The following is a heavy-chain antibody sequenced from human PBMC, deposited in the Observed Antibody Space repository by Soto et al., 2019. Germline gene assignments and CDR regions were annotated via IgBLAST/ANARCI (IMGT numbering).Heavy chain of an antibody. CDR1: GGSFSGYY. CDR2: INHSGST. D-gene: IGHD2-8*01. Sequence: SETLSLTCAVYGGSFSGYYWSWIRQPPGKGLEWIGEINHSGSTNYNPSLKSRVTISVDTSKNQFSLKLSSVTAADTAVYYCARGCLDIVLMVYANWFDPWGQGTLVTVSS. J-gene: IGHJ5*02. V-gene: IGHV4-34*01. CDR3: ARGCLDIVLMVYANWFDP.